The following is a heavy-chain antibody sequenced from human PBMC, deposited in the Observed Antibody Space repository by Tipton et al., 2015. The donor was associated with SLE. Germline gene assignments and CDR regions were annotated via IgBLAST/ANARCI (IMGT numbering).Heavy chain of an antibody. J-gene: IGHJ3*02. CDR3: ARDGGPSRDYGGPGAAFDI. CDR1: GGSISSGGYY. D-gene: IGHD4-23*01. V-gene: IGHV4-31*02. Sequence: LRLSCAVSGGSISSGGYYWSWIRQPPGKGLEWIGYIYYSGSTYYNPSLKSRVTISVDTSKNQFSLKLSSVTAADTAVYYCARDGGPSRDYGGPGAAFDIWGQGTMVTVSS. CDR2: IYYSGST.